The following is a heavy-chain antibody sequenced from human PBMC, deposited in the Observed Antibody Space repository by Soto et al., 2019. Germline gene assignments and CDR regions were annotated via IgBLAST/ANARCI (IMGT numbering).Heavy chain of an antibody. Sequence: EVQLVESGGGLIQRGGSLRLSCVASGLTVSHNYMAWVRQAPEMGLEWVSILYTEGTTYYADSVKGRFTISRDSSKNTLFLQMDSLRAEDTAVYYCVRPRPSGENYGMDVWGQGTTVTVSS. J-gene: IGHJ6*02. CDR3: VRPRPSGENYGMDV. CDR1: GLTVSHNY. CDR2: LYTEGTT. V-gene: IGHV3-53*01. D-gene: IGHD3-16*01.